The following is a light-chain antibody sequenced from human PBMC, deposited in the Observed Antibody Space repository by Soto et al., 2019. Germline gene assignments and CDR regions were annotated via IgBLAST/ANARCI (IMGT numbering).Light chain of an antibody. CDR2: EDT. Sequence: QSALTQPASVSGSPGQSITISCTGTTSFVGSYNLVSWYQQHTGKAPQFLIYEDTKRPSGVSNRFSGSISGSTASLTISGLQAEDEADYYCCSYVGASTYVFGTGTKLTVL. V-gene: IGLV2-23*01. J-gene: IGLJ1*01. CDR1: TSFVGSYNL. CDR3: CSYVGASTYV.